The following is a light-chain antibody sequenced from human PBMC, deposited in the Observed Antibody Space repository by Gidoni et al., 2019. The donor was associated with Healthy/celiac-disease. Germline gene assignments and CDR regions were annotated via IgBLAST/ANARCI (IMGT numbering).Light chain of an antibody. Sequence: SAPTLPRSVSASPGQSVTIPCTGTSSDVGGYHYVSWYQQHPGKAPKLMIYDVSKRPSGVPDRFSGSKSGNTASLTISGLQAEDEADYYCCSYAGSYTYVFGTGTKVTVL. CDR2: DVS. J-gene: IGLJ1*01. CDR3: CSYAGSYTYV. CDR1: SSDVGGYHY. V-gene: IGLV2-11*01.